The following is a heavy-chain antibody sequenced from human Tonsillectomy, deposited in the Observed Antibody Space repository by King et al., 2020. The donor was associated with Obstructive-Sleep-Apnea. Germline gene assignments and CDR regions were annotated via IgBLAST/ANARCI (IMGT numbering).Heavy chain of an antibody. CDR1: GFTFRDTW. V-gene: IGHV3-15*01. D-gene: IGHD3-16*01. CDR3: TSEGGSSHFFDY. J-gene: IGHJ4*02. Sequence: VQLVESGGGLVKPGGSLNCSCTASGFTFRDTWMSWVRQSPGRGLEWVGRVQSRNDGGTTDYDAPVRGRFTISRDDSRNTLYLQMHSLRTEDTATYYCTSEGGSSHFFDYWGQGILVTVSS. CDR2: VQSRNDGGTT.